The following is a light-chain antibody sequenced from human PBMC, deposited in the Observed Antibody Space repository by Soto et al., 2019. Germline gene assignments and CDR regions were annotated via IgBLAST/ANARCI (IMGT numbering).Light chain of an antibody. CDR2: EVT. Sequence: QSALTQPPSASGSPGQSVTISCTGTSGDVGAYDYVSWYQQHPGKAPKLLIYEVTKRPLGVPDRFSGSKSGNAASLTVSGLQAEDEADYYCSSYAGSNYPHAFGPGTKVTVL. V-gene: IGLV2-8*01. CDR3: SSYAGSNYPHA. CDR1: SGDVGAYDY. J-gene: IGLJ1*01.